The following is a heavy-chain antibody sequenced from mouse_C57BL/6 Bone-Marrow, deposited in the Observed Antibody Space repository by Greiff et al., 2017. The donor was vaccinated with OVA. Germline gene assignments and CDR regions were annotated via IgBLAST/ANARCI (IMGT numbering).Heavy chain of an antibody. CDR2: IDPSDSYT. CDR3: ASQTAQASWFAY. D-gene: IGHD3-2*02. CDR1: GYTFTSYW. V-gene: IGHV1-69*01. J-gene: IGHJ3*01. Sequence: QVQLQQPGAELVMPGASVKLSCKASGYTFTSYWMHWVKQRPGQGLEWIGEIDPSDSYTNYNQKFKGKSTLTVDKSSSTAYMQLSSLTSEDSAVYYCASQTAQASWFAYWGQGTLVTVSA.